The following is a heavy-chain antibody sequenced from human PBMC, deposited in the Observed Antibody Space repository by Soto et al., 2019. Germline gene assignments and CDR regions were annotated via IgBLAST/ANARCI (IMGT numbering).Heavy chain of an antibody. CDR1: GFTFSSYA. J-gene: IGHJ3*02. Sequence: EVLLLESGGGLVQPGGSLRLSCAASGFTFSSYAMSWVRQAPGKGLEGVSGISGSGGSTYYADSVKGRFTISRDNSKNTLYLQMNSLRAEDTAVYNCAKDGLGDYDYVRGSTIDAFDIWGQGTMVTVSS. CDR3: AKDGLGDYDYVRGSTIDAFDI. D-gene: IGHD3-16*01. V-gene: IGHV3-23*01. CDR2: ISGSGGST.